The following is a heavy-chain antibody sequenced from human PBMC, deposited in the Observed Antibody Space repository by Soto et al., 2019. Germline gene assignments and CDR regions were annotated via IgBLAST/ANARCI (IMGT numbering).Heavy chain of an antibody. CDR2: IYTSGST. CDR3: ARFGHYYGSGSYRSGMDV. V-gene: IGHV4-4*07. CDR1: GGSISSYY. J-gene: IGHJ6*02. Sequence: QVQLQESGPGLVKPSETLSLTCTVSGGSISSYYWSWIRQPAGKGLEWIGRIYTSGSTNYNPSLKIRVTMSVDTSKNQFSLKLSSVTAADTAVYYCARFGHYYGSGSYRSGMDVWGQGTTVTVSS. D-gene: IGHD3-10*01.